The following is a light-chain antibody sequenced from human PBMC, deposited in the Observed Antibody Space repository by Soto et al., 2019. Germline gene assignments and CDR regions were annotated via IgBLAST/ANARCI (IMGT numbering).Light chain of an antibody. CDR3: QQTYSTPLT. J-gene: IGKJ4*01. V-gene: IGKV1-39*01. CDR2: AAS. Sequence: DIQMTQSPSSLSASVGDRVTISCRASQSISSYLNWYQQKPGKAPKFLIYAASSLQSGVPSRFSGSRSGTDFTLTISSLQHEDFATYFCQQTYSTPLTFGGGTKVDIK. CDR1: QSISSY.